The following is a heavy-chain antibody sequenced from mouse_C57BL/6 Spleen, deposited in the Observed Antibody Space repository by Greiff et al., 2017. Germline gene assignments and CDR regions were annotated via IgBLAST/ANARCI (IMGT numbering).Heavy chain of an antibody. CDR1: GFTFSDYY. J-gene: IGHJ1*03. Sequence: EVMLVESGGGLVQPGGSLKLSCAASGFTFSDYYMYWVRQTPEKRLEWVAYISNGGGSTYYPDTVKGRFTISRDNAKNTLYLQMSRLKSEDTAMYYCARPYYYYGTLHWYFDVWGTGTTVTVSS. D-gene: IGHD1-1*01. V-gene: IGHV5-12*01. CDR2: ISNGGGST. CDR3: ARPYYYYGTLHWYFDV.